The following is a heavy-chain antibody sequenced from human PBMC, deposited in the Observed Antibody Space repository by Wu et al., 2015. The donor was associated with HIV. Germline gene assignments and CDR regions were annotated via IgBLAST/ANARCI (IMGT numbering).Heavy chain of an antibody. CDR1: GYIFSGHY. CDR3: ARGLGGNGDYYDY. CDR2: INPSAGRA. V-gene: IGHV1-46*01. J-gene: IGHJ4*02. D-gene: IGHD3-16*01. Sequence: QVQLVQFGAEVKKPGASVKVSCKASGYIFSGHYMNWMRQAPGQGLEWMGIINPSAGRASFAQKFQGRVSLTRDLSTSTVYMELSSLRSEDTAVYFCARGLGGNGDYYDYWGQGTLVTVSS.